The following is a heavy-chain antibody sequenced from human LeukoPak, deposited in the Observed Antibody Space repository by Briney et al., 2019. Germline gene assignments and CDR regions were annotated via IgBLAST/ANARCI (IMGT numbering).Heavy chain of an antibody. CDR1: GGSISTTY. V-gene: IGHV4-4*07. Sequence: PSETLSLTCTVSGGSISTTYLSWLRQPAGKGLEWIGRIYTSGNTNYNPSLKSRVTMSVDTSKNQFSLRLASVAAADTALYYRARDPSSWYFDLWGRGTLVTVSS. J-gene: IGHJ2*01. CDR3: ARDPSSWYFDL. CDR2: IYTSGNT.